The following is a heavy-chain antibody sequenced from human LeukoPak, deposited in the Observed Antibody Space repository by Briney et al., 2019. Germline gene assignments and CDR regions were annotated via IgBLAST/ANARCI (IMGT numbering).Heavy chain of an antibody. D-gene: IGHD3-9*01. CDR1: GFTFSSYG. CDR3: ARTYYDILTGYNPYFDY. V-gene: IGHV3-21*01. J-gene: IGHJ4*02. Sequence: GGSLRLSCAASGFTFSSYGMTWVRQAPGKGLEWVSSITASSTAIYSADSVKGRFTISRDNAKNFLYLQMNSLRAEDTAVYYCARTYYDILTGYNPYFDYWGQGILVTVSS. CDR2: ITASSTAI.